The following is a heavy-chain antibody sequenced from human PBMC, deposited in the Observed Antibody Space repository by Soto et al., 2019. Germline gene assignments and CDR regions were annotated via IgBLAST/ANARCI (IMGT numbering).Heavy chain of an antibody. V-gene: IGHV4-34*01. CDR3: ARGGGVAARLDTGVFDT. Sequence: ASETLSLTCAVYGGSFSGYYWSWIRQPPGKGLEWIGEINHSGSTNYNPSLKSRVTISVDTSKNQFSLKLSSVTAADTAVYYCARGGGVAARLDTGVFDTWGQGTMLTVSS. J-gene: IGHJ3*02. D-gene: IGHD6-6*01. CDR1: GGSFSGYY. CDR2: INHSGST.